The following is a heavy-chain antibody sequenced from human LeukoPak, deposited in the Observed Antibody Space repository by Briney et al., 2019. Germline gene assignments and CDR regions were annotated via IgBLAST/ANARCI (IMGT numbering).Heavy chain of an antibody. Sequence: ASVKVSCKASGYTFTGYYMHWVRQAPGQGLEWMGWINPNSGGTNYAQKFQGRVTMTRDTSISTAYMELSRLRSDDTAVYYCARARRGFSNPDKRTPIDYWGQGTLVIVSS. CDR2: INPNSGGT. D-gene: IGHD1-14*01. CDR1: GYTFTGYY. V-gene: IGHV1-2*02. CDR3: ARARRGFSNPDKRTPIDY. J-gene: IGHJ4*02.